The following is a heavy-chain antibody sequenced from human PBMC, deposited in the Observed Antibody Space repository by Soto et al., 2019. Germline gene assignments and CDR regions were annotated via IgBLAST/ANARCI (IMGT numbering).Heavy chain of an antibody. V-gene: IGHV3-48*02. Sequence: GGSLRLSCAASGFTFSSYSMNWVRQAPGKGLEWVSYISSSSSTIYYADSVKGRFTISRDNAKNSLYLQMNSLRDEDTAVYYCARVQTSITIFGGDGYGMDVWGQGTTVTVSS. CDR3: ARVQTSITIFGGDGYGMDV. CDR2: ISSSSSTI. CDR1: GFTFSSYS. J-gene: IGHJ6*02. D-gene: IGHD3-3*01.